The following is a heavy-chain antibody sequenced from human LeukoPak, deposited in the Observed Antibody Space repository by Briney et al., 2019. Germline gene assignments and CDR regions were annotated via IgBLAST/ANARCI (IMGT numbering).Heavy chain of an antibody. CDR3: AKGSYYYDSRSLYYFDY. J-gene: IGHJ4*02. CDR1: GFTFSSYG. Sequence: GRSLRLSCAASGFTFSSYGMHWVRQAPGKGLEWVAVISYDGSNKYYADSVKGRFTISRDNSKNTLYLQMNSLRAEDTAVYYCAKGSYYYDSRSLYYFDYWGQGTLVTVSS. CDR2: ISYDGSNK. D-gene: IGHD3-22*01. V-gene: IGHV3-30*18.